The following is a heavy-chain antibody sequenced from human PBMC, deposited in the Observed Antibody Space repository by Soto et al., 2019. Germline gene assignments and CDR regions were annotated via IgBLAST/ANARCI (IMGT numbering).Heavy chain of an antibody. CDR2: INHSGIT. CDR1: GGSFTDYY. Sequence: PSETLSLTCAVYGGSFTDYYWSWIRQSPGKGLEWIGEINHSGITNYNPSFKSRAAISVDTSKKHFSLNLSSVIAADTAVYYCARSVILTGGSYKGLIRLHYFDTWGPGTLVTVSS. J-gene: IGHJ4*02. CDR3: ARSVILTGGSYKGLIRLHYFDT. D-gene: IGHD3-9*01. V-gene: IGHV4-34*01.